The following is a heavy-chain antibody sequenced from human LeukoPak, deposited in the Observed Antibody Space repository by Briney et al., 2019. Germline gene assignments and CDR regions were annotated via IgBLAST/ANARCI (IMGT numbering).Heavy chain of an antibody. D-gene: IGHD3-10*01. J-gene: IGHJ6*03. CDR2: IYYSGST. Sequence: SETLSLTCTVSGGSISSYYWSWIRQPPGKGLEWIGYIYYSGSTNYNPSLKSRVTISVHTSKNQISLKLSSVTAADTAVYYCARGSVLLSMDVWGKGTTVTISS. CDR3: ARGSVLLSMDV. V-gene: IGHV4-59*01. CDR1: GGSISSYY.